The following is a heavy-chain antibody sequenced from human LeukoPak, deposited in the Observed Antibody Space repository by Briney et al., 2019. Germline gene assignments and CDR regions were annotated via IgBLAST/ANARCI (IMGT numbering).Heavy chain of an antibody. CDR2: IYPGDSDT. V-gene: IGHV5-51*01. CDR1: GYSFTNYW. Sequence: GESLKISCQGSGYSFTNYWIAWVRQMPGEGLEWMGIIYPGDSDTTYSPSFQGQVTISADKSISTAYLQWSSLKASDTAMYYCARPHYDGSGYNFAYWGQGTLVTVSS. D-gene: IGHD3-22*01. CDR3: ARPHYDGSGYNFAY. J-gene: IGHJ4*02.